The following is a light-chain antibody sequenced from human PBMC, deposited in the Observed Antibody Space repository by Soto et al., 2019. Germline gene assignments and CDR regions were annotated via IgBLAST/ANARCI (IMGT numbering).Light chain of an antibody. CDR3: QQSYHTSWT. CDR2: DAS. J-gene: IGKJ1*01. V-gene: IGKV3D-20*02. CDR1: QTVRNNY. Sequence: FVLTQSPGTLSLSPGERATLSCRASQTVRNNYLAWYQQKPGQAPRLLIYDASNRATGIPARFSGSGSGTDFTLTITSLRPEDFATYYCQQSYHTSWTFGQGTKVDIK.